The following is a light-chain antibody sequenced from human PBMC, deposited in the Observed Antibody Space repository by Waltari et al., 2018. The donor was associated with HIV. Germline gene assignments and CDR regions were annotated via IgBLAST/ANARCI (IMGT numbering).Light chain of an antibody. CDR1: RSPLERSS. V-gene: IGLV1-51*01. CDR3: ATWDDTLTTFV. Sequence: QFVLTQPPSVSAAPGQGVTISCSADRSPLERSSVSWYKLVPGTSPKLLIYDTYQRPSGIPARFSGSRSGTSVALIITGLQTGDEADYFCATWDDTLTTFVFGDATTVT. CDR2: DTY. J-gene: IGLJ1*01.